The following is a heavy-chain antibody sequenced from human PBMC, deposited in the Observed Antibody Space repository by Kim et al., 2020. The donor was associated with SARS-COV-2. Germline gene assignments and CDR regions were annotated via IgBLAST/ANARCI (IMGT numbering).Heavy chain of an antibody. J-gene: IGHJ4*02. CDR3: ARMTTVTARFDY. V-gene: IGHV4-59*01. D-gene: IGHD4-17*01. Sequence: SETLSLTCTVSGGSISSYYWSWIRQPPGKGLEWIGYIYYSGSTNYNPSLKSRVTISVDTSKNQFSLKLSSVTAADTAVYYCARMTTVTARFDYWGQGTLV. CDR2: IYYSGST. CDR1: GGSISSYY.